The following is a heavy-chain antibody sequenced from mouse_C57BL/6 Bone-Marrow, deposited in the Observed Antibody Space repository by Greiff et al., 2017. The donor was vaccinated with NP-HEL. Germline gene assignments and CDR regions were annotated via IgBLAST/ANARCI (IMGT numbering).Heavy chain of an antibody. CDR2: IDPSDSYT. CDR3: ATDSSGYVAY. CDR1: GYTFTSYW. V-gene: IGHV1-50*01. Sequence: VQLQQSGAELVKPGASVKLSCKASGYTFTSYWMQWVKQRPGQGLEWIGEIDPSDSYTNYNQKFKGKATLTVDTSSSTAYMQLSSLTSEDSAVYYCATDSSGYVAYWGQGTLVTVSA. D-gene: IGHD3-2*02. J-gene: IGHJ3*01.